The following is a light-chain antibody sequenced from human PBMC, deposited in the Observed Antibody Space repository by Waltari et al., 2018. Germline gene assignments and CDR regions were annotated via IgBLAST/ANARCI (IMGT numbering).Light chain of an antibody. Sequence: DIVMTQSPESLPVSLGERATINCKSSQSLFYNSNNKNYLAWYQQKPGQPPKLLIYWASSRDSGVLDRFSGSGSGTDFTLTISSLQAEDVAVYTCQQYFDTPFTFGPGTKV. CDR1: QSLFYNSNNKNY. J-gene: IGKJ3*01. CDR2: WAS. V-gene: IGKV4-1*01. CDR3: QQYFDTPFT.